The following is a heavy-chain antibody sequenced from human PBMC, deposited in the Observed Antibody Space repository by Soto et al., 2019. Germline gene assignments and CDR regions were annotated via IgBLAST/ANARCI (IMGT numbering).Heavy chain of an antibody. CDR2: IFGSGAPT. D-gene: IGHD3-16*01. CDR3: TREASSWGFAFDL. Sequence: EVQLLESGGGLVQPGGSLRLSCAASVFTFSHYAMSWVRQAPGKGLQWVSTIFGSGAPTHYADSVKGRFGISRDNSNNMLFLEMNSLKDEDTAVYYCTREASSWGFAFDLWGQGTRVAVSS. J-gene: IGHJ3*01. V-gene: IGHV3-23*01. CDR1: VFTFSHYA.